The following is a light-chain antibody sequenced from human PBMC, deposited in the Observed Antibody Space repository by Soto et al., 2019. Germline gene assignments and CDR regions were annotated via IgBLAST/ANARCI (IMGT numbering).Light chain of an antibody. CDR1: QSVSSN. V-gene: IGKV3-15*01. CDR3: QQYKNWPPYT. J-gene: IGKJ2*01. CDR2: GAS. Sequence: EIVMTQSPAPLSVSPGERATLSCRASQSVSSNLAWYQQKPGQAPRLLIYGASTRATGIPAWFSGSGSGTEFTLTISSLQSEDFAVYYCQQYKNWPPYTFGQGTKLEIK.